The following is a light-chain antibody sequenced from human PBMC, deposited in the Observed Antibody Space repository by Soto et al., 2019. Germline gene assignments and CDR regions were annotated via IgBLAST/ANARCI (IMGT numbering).Light chain of an antibody. J-gene: IGKJ1*01. CDR3: QQYSTYPRT. CDR2: KAS. Sequence: DIQMTQSPSTLSASVGDRVTITCRASQSISNWLAWYQQKPGKAPKLLIYKASSLESGVPSRFSGSGSGTEFTLTISSLQPDDFATYYCQQYSTYPRTFGQGTKVDIK. CDR1: QSISNW. V-gene: IGKV1-5*03.